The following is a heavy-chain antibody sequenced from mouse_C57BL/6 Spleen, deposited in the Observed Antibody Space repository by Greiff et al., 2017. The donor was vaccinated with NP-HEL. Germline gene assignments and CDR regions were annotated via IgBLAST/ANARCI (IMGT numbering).Heavy chain of an antibody. Sequence: VQLQQSGAELVKPGASVKLSCKASGYTFTSYWMHWVKQRPGQGLEWIGMIHPNSGSTNYNEKFKSKATLTVDKSSSTAYMQLSSLTSEDSAVYYGARKCDGGGWYFDVWGTGTTVTVSS. D-gene: IGHD1-3*01. V-gene: IGHV1-64*01. CDR3: ARKCDGGGWYFDV. J-gene: IGHJ1*03. CDR1: GYTFTSYW. CDR2: IHPNSGST.